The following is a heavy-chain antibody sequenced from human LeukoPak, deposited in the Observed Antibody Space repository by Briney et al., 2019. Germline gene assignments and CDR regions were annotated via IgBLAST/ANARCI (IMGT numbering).Heavy chain of an antibody. CDR3: ARGSPTVTTPFDY. J-gene: IGHJ4*02. D-gene: IGHD4-17*01. CDR1: GYTFTSYD. CDR2: ITPNSGGT. V-gene: IGHV1-2*02. Sequence: GASVKVSCKASGYTFTSYDINWVRQATGQGLEWMGWITPNSGGTNYAQKFQGRVTMTRDTSISTAYMELSRLRSDDTAVYYCARGSPTVTTPFDYWGQGTLVTVSS.